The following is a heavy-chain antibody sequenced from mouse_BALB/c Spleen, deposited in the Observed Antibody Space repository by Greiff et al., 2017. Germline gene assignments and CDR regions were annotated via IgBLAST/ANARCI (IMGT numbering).Heavy chain of an antibody. D-gene: IGHD2-3*01. CDR1: GYSITSDYA. J-gene: IGHJ3*01. CDR2: ISYSGST. Sequence: VQLKESGPGLVKPSQSLSLTCTVTGYSITSDYAWNWIRQFPGNKLEWMGYISYSGSTSYNPSLKSRISITRDTSKNQFFLQLNSVTTEDTATYYCARGDGYFSAWFAYWGQGTLVTVSA. V-gene: IGHV3-2*02. CDR3: ARGDGYFSAWFAY.